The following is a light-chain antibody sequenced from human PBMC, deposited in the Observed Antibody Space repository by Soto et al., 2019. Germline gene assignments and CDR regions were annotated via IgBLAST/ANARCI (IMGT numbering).Light chain of an antibody. V-gene: IGKV1-39*01. CDR2: AAF. J-gene: IGKJ1*01. Sequence: DIQITQSPSSLSASVGDRVTITCRASQSISNYLNWYQQKPGKAPKLLIYAAFSLQSGVPSRFSGSGSGTDFTLTISSLEPEDFAVYYCQQRSNWPRTFGQGTKVDI. CDR3: QQRSNWPRT. CDR1: QSISNY.